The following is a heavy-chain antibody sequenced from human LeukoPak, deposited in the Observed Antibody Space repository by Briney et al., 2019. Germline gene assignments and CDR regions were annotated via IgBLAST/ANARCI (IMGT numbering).Heavy chain of an antibody. CDR2: IYYSGST. D-gene: IGHD6-13*01. Sequence: SETLSLTCTVSGGSISNYYWGWIRQPPGEGLEWIGSIYYSGSTYYNSSLQSRVTTSVHMSNNQFALKLSSVTAADTAVYYCARALYWSSWTLVFDYWGQGTLVTVSS. CDR1: GGSISNYY. V-gene: IGHV4-39*06. CDR3: ARALYWSSWTLVFDY. J-gene: IGHJ4*02.